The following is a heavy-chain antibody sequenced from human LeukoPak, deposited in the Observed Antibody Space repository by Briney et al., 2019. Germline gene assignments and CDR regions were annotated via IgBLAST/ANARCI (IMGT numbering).Heavy chain of an antibody. CDR1: GFTFNNYW. V-gene: IGHV3-7*01. CDR2: INKNGSEK. J-gene: IGHJ1*01. CDR3: ERELVVGPAGYFQK. D-gene: IGHD2-8*02. Sequence: GGSLRLSCTASGFTFNNYWMSWVHQTPGKGLEWVSNINKNGSEKYYPDSVRGRFTISRDNAKNSLSLQMNSLRGEDTAVNYCERELVVGPAGYFQKWGEGTLVTVPS.